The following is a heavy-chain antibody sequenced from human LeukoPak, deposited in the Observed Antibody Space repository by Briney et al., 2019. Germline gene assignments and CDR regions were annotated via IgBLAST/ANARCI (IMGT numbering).Heavy chain of an antibody. CDR2: ISAYNGNT. Sequence: GASVKVSCKASGYTFTSYGISWVRQAPGQGLEWMGWISAYNGNTNYAQKLQGRVTMTTDTSTSTAYMELRSLRSDDTAVYYCARDREILRYFDWLFGGDTGVGYYYYMDVWGKGTTVTVSS. J-gene: IGHJ6*03. CDR3: ARDREILRYFDWLFGGDTGVGYYYYMDV. CDR1: GYTFTSYG. D-gene: IGHD3-9*01. V-gene: IGHV1-18*01.